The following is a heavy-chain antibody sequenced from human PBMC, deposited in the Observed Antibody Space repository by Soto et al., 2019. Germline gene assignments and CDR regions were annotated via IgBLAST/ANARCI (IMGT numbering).Heavy chain of an antibody. CDR2: ISYDGSNK. D-gene: IGHD2-2*01. CDR1: GFTFSSYA. J-gene: IGHJ6*02. CDR3: ARELTSIVVVPAAPDQGMDV. Sequence: GGSLRLSCAASGFTFSSYAMHWVRQAPGKGLEWVAVISYDGSNKYYADSVKGRFTISRDNSKNTLYLQMNSLRAEDTAVYYCARELTSIVVVPAAPDQGMDVWGQGTTVTVSS. V-gene: IGHV3-30-3*01.